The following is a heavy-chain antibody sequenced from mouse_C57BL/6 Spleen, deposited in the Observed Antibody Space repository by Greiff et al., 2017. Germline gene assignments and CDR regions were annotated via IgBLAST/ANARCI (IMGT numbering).Heavy chain of an antibody. CDR1: GYTFTSYW. V-gene: IGHV1-69*01. Sequence: QVQLQQPGAELVMPGASVKLSCKASGYTFTSYWMHWVKQRPGQGLEWIGEIDPSDSYTNYNQKFKGKSTLTVDKSSSTAYMQLGSLTSEDSAVYYCARRGTYGKGNFDVWGTGTTVTVSS. J-gene: IGHJ1*03. CDR2: IDPSDSYT. CDR3: ARRGTYGKGNFDV. D-gene: IGHD2-1*01.